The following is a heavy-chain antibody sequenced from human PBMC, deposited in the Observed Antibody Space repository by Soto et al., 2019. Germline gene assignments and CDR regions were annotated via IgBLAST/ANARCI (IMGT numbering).Heavy chain of an antibody. CDR1: GAALNSGNYY. J-gene: IGHJ5*02. Sequence: SETLSLTCSVSGAALNSGNYYWSWIRQVPGKGLEWIGHIYVAGAVDYNPSLRDRITISQDTSERQFSLNLRLVTAADTAVYYCARLRIATNNYKWFDPWGQGTLVTVSS. V-gene: IGHV4-31*03. CDR3: ARLRIATNNYKWFDP. D-gene: IGHD2-21*01. CDR2: IYVAGAV.